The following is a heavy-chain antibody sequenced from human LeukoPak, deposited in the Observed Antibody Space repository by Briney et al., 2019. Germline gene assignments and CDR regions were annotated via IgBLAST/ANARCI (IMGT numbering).Heavy chain of an antibody. D-gene: IGHD2-2*01. CDR3: ARDRGYCSSTSCRWLDP. V-gene: IGHV4-4*07. CDR2: IYTSGST. CDR1: GGSISSYY. J-gene: IGHJ5*02. Sequence: SETLSLTCTVSGGSISSYYWSWIRQPAGKGLEWIGRIYTSGSTNYNPSLKSRVTMSVDTSKNQFSLKLSSVTAADTAVYYCARDRGYCSSTSCRWLDPWGQGTLVTVSS.